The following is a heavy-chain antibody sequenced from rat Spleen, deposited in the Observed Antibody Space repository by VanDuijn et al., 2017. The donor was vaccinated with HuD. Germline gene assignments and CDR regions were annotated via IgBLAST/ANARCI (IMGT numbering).Heavy chain of an antibody. V-gene: IGHV5-29*01. CDR3: ARYFPGLMVIAD. J-gene: IGHJ2*01. CDR1: GFTFTNYY. CDR2: ISYDGSST. D-gene: IGHD1-12*03. Sequence: EVQLVESGGDLVQPGRSLKLSCAASGFTFTNYYMAWVRQAPTKGLEWVATISYDGSSTYYRDSVKGRFTISRDNAKSTLYLQMDSLRSEDTATYYCARYFPGLMVIADWGQGVMVTVSS.